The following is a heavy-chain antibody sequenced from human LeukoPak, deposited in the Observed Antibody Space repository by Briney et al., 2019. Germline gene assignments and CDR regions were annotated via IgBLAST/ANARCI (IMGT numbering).Heavy chain of an antibody. CDR3: ARDGYSYGWQAFFDY. J-gene: IGHJ4*02. Sequence: SVKVSCKASGGTFSSYAISWVRQAPGQGLEWMGGIIPIFGTANHAQKFQGRVTITADESTSTAYMELSSLRSEDTAVYYCARDGYSYGWQAFFDYWGQGTLVTVSS. CDR2: IIPIFGTA. V-gene: IGHV1-69*01. CDR1: GGTFSSYA. D-gene: IGHD5-18*01.